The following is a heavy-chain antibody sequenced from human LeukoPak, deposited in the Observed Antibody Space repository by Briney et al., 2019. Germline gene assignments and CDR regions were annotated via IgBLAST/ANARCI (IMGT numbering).Heavy chain of an antibody. V-gene: IGHV4-34*01. CDR3: ARGGTNVDTAMVKNFDY. Sequence: PSETLSLTCAAYGGSFSGYYWSWIRQPPGKGLEWIGEINHSGSTNYNPSLKSRVTISVDTSKNQFSLKLSSVTAADTAVYYCARGGTNVDTAMVKNFDYWGQGTLVTVSS. J-gene: IGHJ4*02. D-gene: IGHD5-18*01. CDR2: INHSGST. CDR1: GGSFSGYY.